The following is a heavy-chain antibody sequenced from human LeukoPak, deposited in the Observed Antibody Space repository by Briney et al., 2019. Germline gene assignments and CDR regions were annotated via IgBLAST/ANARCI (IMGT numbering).Heavy chain of an antibody. V-gene: IGHV3-48*04. CDR1: GFTFDDYG. CDR2: ISSSSSTI. Sequence: SGGSLRLSCAASGFTFDDYGMSWVRQAPGKGLEWVSYISSSSSTIYYADSVKGRFTISRDNAKNLLFLQMNSLRAEDTAVYYCVRDYYDSSGYYRGDYWGQGTLVTVSS. D-gene: IGHD3-22*01. CDR3: VRDYYDSSGYYRGDY. J-gene: IGHJ4*02.